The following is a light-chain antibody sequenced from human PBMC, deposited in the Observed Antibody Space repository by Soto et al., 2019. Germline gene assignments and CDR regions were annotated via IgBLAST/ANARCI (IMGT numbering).Light chain of an antibody. CDR1: QSISSY. CDR2: AAS. J-gene: IGKJ5*01. Sequence: IQMTQSPSSLSASVGDRVTITCRASQSISSYLNWYQQKPGKAPKLLIYAASSLQSGVPSSFSGSGSGTDFTLTINSLQPDDFATYYCQQYNSYLITFGQGTRLEIK. CDR3: QQYNSYLIT. V-gene: IGKV1-39*01.